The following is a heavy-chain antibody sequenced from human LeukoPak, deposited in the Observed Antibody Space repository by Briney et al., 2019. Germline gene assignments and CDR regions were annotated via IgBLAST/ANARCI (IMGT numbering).Heavy chain of an antibody. D-gene: IGHD2-2*01. CDR2: ISNDGSNK. CDR3: AKKIPLCSSTSCPLDY. J-gene: IGHJ4*02. Sequence: PGRSLRLTCAASGFTFISYDIHWVRQAPGKGLEWVAVISNDGSNKYNANSVKGRFTISRDNSKNTLYLQVNSLRTEDLAVYYCAKKIPLCSSTSCPLDYWGEGTPVTASS. V-gene: IGHV3-30*18. CDR1: GFTFISYD.